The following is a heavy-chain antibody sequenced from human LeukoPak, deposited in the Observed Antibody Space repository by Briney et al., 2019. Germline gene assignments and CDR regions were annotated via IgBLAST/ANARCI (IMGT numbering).Heavy chain of an antibody. CDR2: INHSGST. Sequence: SETLSLTCAVYGGSFSGYYWSWIRQPPGKGLEWIGEINHSGSTNYNPSLKSRVTISVDTSKNQFSLKLSSVTAADTAVYYCAIAGYDILTGINQRQTPKFDYWGQGTLVTVSS. D-gene: IGHD3-9*01. J-gene: IGHJ4*02. V-gene: IGHV4-34*01. CDR3: AIAGYDILTGINQRQTPKFDY. CDR1: GGSFSGYY.